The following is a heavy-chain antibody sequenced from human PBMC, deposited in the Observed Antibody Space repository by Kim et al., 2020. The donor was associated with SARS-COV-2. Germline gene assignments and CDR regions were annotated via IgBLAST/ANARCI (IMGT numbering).Heavy chain of an antibody. J-gene: IGHJ4*02. CDR3: ARVIWSSSSLYYFDS. V-gene: IGHV4-59*13. Sequence: SETLSLNCSVSGASFSNYYWSWIRQPPGKALEWIGYFYYGGTTNYNPSLKSRVTISVDTSTGHLSLKMTSVTAADSAVYYCARVIWSSSSLYYFDSWGQGTLVSVSS. CDR2: FYYGGTT. CDR1: GASFSNYY. D-gene: IGHD6-6*01.